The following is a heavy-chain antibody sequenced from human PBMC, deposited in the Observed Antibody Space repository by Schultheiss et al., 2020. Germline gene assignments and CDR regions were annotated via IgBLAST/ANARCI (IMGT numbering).Heavy chain of an antibody. CDR3: ARHSYGDYEDYFDY. V-gene: IGHV4-59*08. CDR2: IYYSGST. Sequence: SETLSLTCTVSGGSISRYYWSWTRQPPGKGLEWIGYIYYSGSTNYNPSLKSRVSISVDTSKNQFSLRLSSVTAADTAVYYCARHSYGDYEDYFDYWGQGTLVTVSS. CDR1: GGSISRYY. J-gene: IGHJ4*02. D-gene: IGHD4-17*01.